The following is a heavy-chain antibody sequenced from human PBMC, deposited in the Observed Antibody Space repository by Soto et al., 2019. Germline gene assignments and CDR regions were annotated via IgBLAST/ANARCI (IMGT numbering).Heavy chain of an antibody. CDR1: GFSLATSGVG. Sequence: QVTLKESGPTLVKPTQTLTLTCTFSGFSLATSGVGVGWIRQPPGQALEWLAFIYWDDDKRYSPSLKSRLTIVQXXAXNXXGLRLTNLDPVDSGTYYCAKWCPANRSWKSGWFYSWCQGTLVSVSS. CDR2: IYWDDDK. CDR3: AKWCPANRSWKSGWFYS. D-gene: IGHD2-8*01. J-gene: IGHJ5*01. V-gene: IGHV2-5*02.